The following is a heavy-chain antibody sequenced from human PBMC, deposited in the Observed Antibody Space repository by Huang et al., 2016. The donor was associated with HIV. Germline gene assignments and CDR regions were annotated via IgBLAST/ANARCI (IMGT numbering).Heavy chain of an antibody. Sequence: QVQLVESGGGVVQPGRSLRLSCAASRFTFSNYAMHWVRQGPGKGLGWVAVISYDGSNKYYADSVKGRFTISRDNSKNTLYLQMNSLRAEDTAVYYCARDLWLRDLYYYYYMDVWGKGTTVTVSS. J-gene: IGHJ6*03. CDR2: ISYDGSNK. V-gene: IGHV3-30-3*01. D-gene: IGHD5-12*01. CDR1: RFTFSNYA. CDR3: ARDLWLRDLYYYYYMDV.